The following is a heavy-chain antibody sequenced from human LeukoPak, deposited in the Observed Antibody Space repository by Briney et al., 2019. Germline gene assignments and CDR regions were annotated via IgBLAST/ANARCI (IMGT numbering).Heavy chain of an antibody. CDR1: GFTFSSYA. CDR3: AKDYGPKQLVFFDS. V-gene: IGHV3-23*01. CDR2: ISENGGTT. J-gene: IGHJ4*02. Sequence: GGSLRLSCAASGFTFSSYALSWVRQAPGKGLEWVSGISENGGTTFYADSVKGRFTITGDNSKNTLYVQMNSLRGEDTAVYYCAKDYGPKQLVFFDSWGQGTLVTVSS. D-gene: IGHD6-13*01.